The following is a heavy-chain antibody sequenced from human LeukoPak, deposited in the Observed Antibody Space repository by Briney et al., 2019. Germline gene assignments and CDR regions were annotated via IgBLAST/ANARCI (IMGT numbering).Heavy chain of an antibody. CDR1: GGSFSGYY. CDR3: ASCYGHYFYYGMDV. D-gene: IGHD4-17*01. Sequence: NPSETLSLTCAVYGGSFSGYYWSWLRQPPGKGLEWIGEINHSGSTNYNPSLKSRVTISVDTSKNQFSLKLSSVTAADTAVYYCASCYGHYFYYGMDVWGQGTTVTVSS. J-gene: IGHJ6*02. CDR2: INHSGST. V-gene: IGHV4-34*01.